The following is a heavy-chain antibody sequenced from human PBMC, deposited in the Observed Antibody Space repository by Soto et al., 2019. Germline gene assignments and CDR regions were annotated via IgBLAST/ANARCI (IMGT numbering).Heavy chain of an antibody. CDR1: GYTFTSYD. CDR3: ASRLFWSGYIGGMDV. J-gene: IGHJ6*02. V-gene: IGHV1-8*01. Sequence: QVQLVQSGAEVKKPGASVKVSCKASGYTFTSYDINWVRQATGQGLEWMGWMNPNSGNTGYAQKLQGRVTMTRNTSISTAYMELSSLRSEDTAVYYCASRLFWSGYIGGMDVWGQGTTVTVSS. D-gene: IGHD3-3*01. CDR2: MNPNSGNT.